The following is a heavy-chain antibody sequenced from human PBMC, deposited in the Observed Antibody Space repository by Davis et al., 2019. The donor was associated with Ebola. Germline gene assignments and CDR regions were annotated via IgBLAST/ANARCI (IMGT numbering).Heavy chain of an antibody. CDR1: GGSMNVHY. V-gene: IGHV4-59*11. J-gene: IGHJ4*02. Sequence: PGGSLRLSCTVSGGSMNVHYWSWIRQPPGKGLEWIGYVYYDGSTNYNPSLKSRVTISIDMSKNQFSLKLRSMTAADTAFYYCARGPYPNFDRWGQGALITVSS. CDR2: VYYDGST. D-gene: IGHD2-21*01. CDR3: ARGPYPNFDR.